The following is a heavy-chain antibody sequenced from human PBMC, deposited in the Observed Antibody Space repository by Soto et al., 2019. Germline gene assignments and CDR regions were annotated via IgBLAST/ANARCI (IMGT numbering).Heavy chain of an antibody. CDR2: IRSKANSYAT. D-gene: IGHD3-10*01. V-gene: IGHV3-73*01. J-gene: IGHJ4*02. CDR1: WFTFSGSA. CDR3: TRTYYFGSGSYRKGFDY. Sequence: VGSLRLSCAASWFTFSGSAMHWVRQASGKGLEWVGRIRSKANSYATAYTASVEGRFTISRDDSKNTAYLQMNSLKTEDTAVYYCTRTYYFGSGSYRKGFDYWGQGSLVTVSS.